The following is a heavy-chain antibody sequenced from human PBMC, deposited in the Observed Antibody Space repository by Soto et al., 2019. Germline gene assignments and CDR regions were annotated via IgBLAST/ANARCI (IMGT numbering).Heavy chain of an antibody. J-gene: IGHJ4*02. Sequence: NPSETLSLTCTVSGGSISSGGYYWSWIRQHPGKGLEWIGYIYYSGSTYYNPSLKSRVTISVDTSKNQFSLKLSSVTAADTAVYYCARAPPTYYYDSSGPLAFDYWGQGTLVTVSS. V-gene: IGHV4-31*03. D-gene: IGHD3-22*01. CDR2: IYYSGST. CDR3: ARAPPTYYYDSSGPLAFDY. CDR1: GGSISSGGYY.